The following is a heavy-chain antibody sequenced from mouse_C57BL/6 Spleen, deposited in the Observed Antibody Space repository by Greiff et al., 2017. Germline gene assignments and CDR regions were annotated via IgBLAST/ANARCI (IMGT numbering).Heavy chain of an antibody. D-gene: IGHD3-1*01. J-gene: IGHJ4*01. CDR3: ARSIGDAMDY. CDR2: IDPSDSYT. V-gene: IGHV1-50*01. CDR1: GYTFTSYW. Sequence: VQLQESGAELVKPGASVKLSCKASGYTFTSYWMQWVKQRPGQGLEWIGEIDPSDSYTNYNQKFKGKATLTVDTSSSTAYMQLSSLTSEDSAVYYCARSIGDAMDYWGQGTSVTVSS.